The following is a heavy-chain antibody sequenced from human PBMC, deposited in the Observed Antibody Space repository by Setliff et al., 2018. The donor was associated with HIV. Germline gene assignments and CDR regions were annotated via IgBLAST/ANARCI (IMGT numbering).Heavy chain of an antibody. CDR2: IYYSGST. J-gene: IGHJ4*02. D-gene: IGHD1-1*01. V-gene: IGHV4-61*03. CDR1: GDSVSSRSYY. Sequence: SETLSPTCTVSGDSVSSRSYYWSWIRQPPGKGLEWIGYIYYSGSTNYNPSLKSLVTISVDTSKNHFSLKLGSVTAADTAVYYCAQLGMVDNFDYWGQGTLVTVSS. CDR3: AQLGMVDNFDY.